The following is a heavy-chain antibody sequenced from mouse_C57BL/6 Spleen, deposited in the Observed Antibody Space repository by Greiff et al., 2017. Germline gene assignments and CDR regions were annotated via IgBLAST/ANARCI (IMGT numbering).Heavy chain of an antibody. D-gene: IGHD2-4*01. CDR2: IDPETGGT. CDR1: GYTFTDYE. CDR3: TRVYDYAWFAY. V-gene: IGHV1-15*01. Sequence: QVQLQQSGAELVRPGASVTLSCKASGYTFTDYEMHWVKQTPVHGLEWIGAIDPETGGTAYNQKFKGKAILTADKSSSTAYMELRSLTSEDSAVYYCTRVYDYAWFAYWGQGTLVTVSA. J-gene: IGHJ3*01.